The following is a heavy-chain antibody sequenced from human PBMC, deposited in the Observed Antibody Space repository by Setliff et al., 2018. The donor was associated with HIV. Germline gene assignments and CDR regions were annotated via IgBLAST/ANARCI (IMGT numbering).Heavy chain of an antibody. V-gene: IGHV4-39*07. Sequence: SETLSLTCTVSGDSISSSNYYWGWIRQPPGKGLEWIGSIFYSGSTYYNPPLKSRVTISVDRSKNQFSLKLRSATAADTAVYYCARGCGTMVRGNFDYWGQGTLVTVSS. CDR3: ARGCGTMVRGNFDY. D-gene: IGHD3-10*01. CDR1: GDSISSSNYY. J-gene: IGHJ4*02. CDR2: IFYSGST.